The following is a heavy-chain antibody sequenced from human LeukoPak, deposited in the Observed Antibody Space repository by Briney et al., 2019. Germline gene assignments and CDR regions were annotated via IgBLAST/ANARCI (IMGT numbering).Heavy chain of an antibody. D-gene: IGHD3-22*01. CDR2: ISSSSSYI. Sequence: GGSLRLSCAASGFTFSSYSMNWVRQAPGKGLEWVSSISSSSSYIYYADSVRGRFTISRDNAKNSLYLQMNSLRAEDTAVYYCAREEYYYDSSGYSNFDYWGQGTLVTVSS. J-gene: IGHJ4*02. CDR3: AREEYYYDSSGYSNFDY. CDR1: GFTFSSYS. V-gene: IGHV3-21*01.